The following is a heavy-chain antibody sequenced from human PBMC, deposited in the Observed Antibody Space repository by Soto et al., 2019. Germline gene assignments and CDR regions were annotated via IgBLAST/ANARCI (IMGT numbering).Heavy chain of an antibody. Sequence: QVQLVESGGGVVQPGRSLRLSCAASGFTFSSYGMHWVRQAPGKALEWLAVISYDGSNKYYADSVKGRFTISRDNSKNTLYLQMNSLRAEDTAVYYCAKDASPFITGSWSYPESWFDPCGQGPLVTVSS. J-gene: IGHJ5*02. CDR1: GFTFSSYG. CDR2: ISYDGSNK. D-gene: IGHD3-10*01. V-gene: IGHV3-30*18. CDR3: AKDASPFITGSWSYPESWFDP.